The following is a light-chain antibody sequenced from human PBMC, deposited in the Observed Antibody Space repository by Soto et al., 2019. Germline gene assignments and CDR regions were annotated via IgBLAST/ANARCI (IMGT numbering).Light chain of an antibody. CDR1: RSISTW. CDR2: DAS. J-gene: IGKJ2*01. Sequence: DIQMTQSPSTLSASVGDSVTITCRASRSISTWLAWYQQKPGKAPNLLIYDASTLESGGPPGFSGSGSGTEFTLTISSLQPDDSATYFCQQYNTYPYTFGQGPRWIS. V-gene: IGKV1-5*01. CDR3: QQYNTYPYT.